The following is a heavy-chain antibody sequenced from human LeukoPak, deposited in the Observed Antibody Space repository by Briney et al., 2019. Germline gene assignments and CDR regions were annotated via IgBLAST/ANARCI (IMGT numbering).Heavy chain of an antibody. CDR2: IIPIFGTA. CDR3: ARVLSHYSSYNWFDP. V-gene: IGHV1-69*05. J-gene: IGHJ5*02. Sequence: SVKVSCKAPGGTFSSYAISWVRQAPGQGLEWMGGIIPIFGTANYAQKFQGRVTITTDESTSTAYMELSSLRSEDTAVYYCARVLSHYSSYNWFDPWGQGTLVTVSS. CDR1: GGTFSSYA. D-gene: IGHD2-21*01.